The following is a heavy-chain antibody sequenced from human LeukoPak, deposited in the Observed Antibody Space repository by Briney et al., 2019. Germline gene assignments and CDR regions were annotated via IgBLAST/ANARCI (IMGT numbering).Heavy chain of an antibody. CDR1: GFTFGSYA. CDR3: ARGMYYYDSSDIGGGYYFDY. CDR2: ISYHGSNK. J-gene: IGHJ4*02. V-gene: IGHV3-30-3*01. Sequence: GGSLRLSCAASGFTFGSYAMHWVRQAPGKGLEWVAVISYHGSNKYYADSVKGRFTISRDNSKKTVFLQMNSLRAEDTAVYYCARGMYYYDSSDIGGGYYFDYWGQGTLVTVSS. D-gene: IGHD3-22*01.